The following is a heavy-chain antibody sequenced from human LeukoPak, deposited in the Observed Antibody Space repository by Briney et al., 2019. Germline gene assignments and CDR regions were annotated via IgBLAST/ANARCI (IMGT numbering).Heavy chain of an antibody. V-gene: IGHV4-59*01. CDR2: IYYSGST. J-gene: IGHJ6*04. D-gene: IGHD6-13*01. Sequence: SETLSLTCTVSGGSISSYYWSWIRQPPGKGLEWIGYIYYSGSTNYNPSLKSRVTISVDTSKNQFSLKLSSVTAADTAVYYCARVFGVAAAGTLDVWGKGTTVTISS. CDR1: GGSISSYY. CDR3: ARVFGVAAAGTLDV.